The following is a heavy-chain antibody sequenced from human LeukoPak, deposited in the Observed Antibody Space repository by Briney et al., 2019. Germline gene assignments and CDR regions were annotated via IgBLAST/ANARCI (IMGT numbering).Heavy chain of an antibody. CDR3: ARGGLRYFDWLLSIDFDY. Sequence: SETLSLTCTVSGGSISSGGYYWSWIRQPPGKGLEWIGYIYHSGSTYYNPSLKSRVTISVDSSKNQFSLKLSSVTAADTAVYYCARGGLRYFDWLLSIDFDYWGQGTLVTVSS. D-gene: IGHD3-9*01. J-gene: IGHJ4*02. V-gene: IGHV4-30-2*01. CDR2: IYHSGST. CDR1: GGSISSGGYY.